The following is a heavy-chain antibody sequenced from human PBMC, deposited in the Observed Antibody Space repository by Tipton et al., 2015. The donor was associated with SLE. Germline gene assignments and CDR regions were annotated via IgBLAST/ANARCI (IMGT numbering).Heavy chain of an antibody. D-gene: IGHD6-19*01. CDR3: ARDGLSSGWYEGLFY. CDR2: IYYSGST. CDR1: GGSISSGDYY. V-gene: IGHV4-61*08. J-gene: IGHJ4*02. Sequence: LRLSCTVSGGSISSGDYYWSWIRQPPGKGLEWIGYIYYSGSTNYNPSLKSRVTISVDTSKNQFSLKLSSVTAADTAVYYCARDGLSSGWYEGLFYWGQGTLVTVSS.